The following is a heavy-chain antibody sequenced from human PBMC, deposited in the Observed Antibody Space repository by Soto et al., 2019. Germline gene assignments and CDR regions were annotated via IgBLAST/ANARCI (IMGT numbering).Heavy chain of an antibody. D-gene: IGHD2-15*01. J-gene: IGHJ5*02. CDR2: ISGSGGST. CDR1: GFTFSSYA. V-gene: IGHV3-23*01. CDR3: AKNLSLCSGGSCYASFDP. Sequence: GGSLRLSCAASGFTFSSYAMSWVRQAPGKGLEWVSAISGSGGSTYYADSVKGRFTISRDNSKNTLYLQMNSLRAEDTAVYYCAKNLSLCSGGSCYASFDPWGQGTLVTVSS.